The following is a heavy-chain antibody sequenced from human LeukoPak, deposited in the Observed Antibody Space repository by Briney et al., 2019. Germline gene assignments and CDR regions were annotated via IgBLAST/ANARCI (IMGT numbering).Heavy chain of an antibody. CDR3: ARVARLGDALDI. J-gene: IGHJ3*02. CDR2: TREDGGER. V-gene: IGHV3-7*01. D-gene: IGHD2-21*01. CDR1: GFSFSRYW. Sequence: GGSLRLSCAASGFSFSRYWMTWVRQAPGKGLEWVANTREDGGERYYVDSVKGRFTISRDNAKNSLYLQMNSLRAEDTAVYYCARVARLGDALDIWGQGTMVTVSS.